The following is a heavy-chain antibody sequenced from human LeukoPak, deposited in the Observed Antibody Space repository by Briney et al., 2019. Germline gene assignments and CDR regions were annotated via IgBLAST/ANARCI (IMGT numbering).Heavy chain of an antibody. V-gene: IGHV1-2*02. CDR2: INPNSGGT. J-gene: IGHJ4*02. Sequence: GSSVKVSCKASGGTFSSYAISWVRQAPGQGLEWVGWINPNSGGTNYAQKFEGRVTMTRDTSITTAYMELRRLTSDDTAVYHCARVGLKYDYDYWGQGTLVTVSS. D-gene: IGHD3-16*01. CDR3: ARVGLKYDYDY. CDR1: GGTFSSYA.